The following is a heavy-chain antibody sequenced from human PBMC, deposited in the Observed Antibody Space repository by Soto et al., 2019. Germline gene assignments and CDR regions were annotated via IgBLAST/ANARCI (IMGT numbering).Heavy chain of an antibody. Sequence: PSETLRVTCAVYGGSFSGYYWSWIRQPPGKGLDWIGEINHSGSTNYNPSLKSRVTISVDTSKNQFSLKLSSVTAADTAVYYCARGRLGYCSGGSCYPYYYYYGMDVWGQGTTVT. CDR3: ARGRLGYCSGGSCYPYYYYYGMDV. J-gene: IGHJ6*02. CDR1: GGSFSGYY. D-gene: IGHD2-15*01. V-gene: IGHV4-34*01. CDR2: INHSGST.